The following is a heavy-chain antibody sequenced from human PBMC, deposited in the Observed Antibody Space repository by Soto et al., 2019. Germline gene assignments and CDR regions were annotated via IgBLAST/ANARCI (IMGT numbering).Heavy chain of an antibody. J-gene: IGHJ6*02. CDR3: AKADIMDV. CDR2: ISGPGGGS. CDR1: GFRFSNFA. V-gene: IGHV3-23*01. D-gene: IGHD2-15*01. Sequence: GGSLRLSCEASGFRFSNFAMSWVRQAPGKGLEWLSGISGPGGGSYYADSVKGRFTISRDNSKNTLYLQMNSLRVEDTALYYCAKADIMDVWGQGTTVTVSS.